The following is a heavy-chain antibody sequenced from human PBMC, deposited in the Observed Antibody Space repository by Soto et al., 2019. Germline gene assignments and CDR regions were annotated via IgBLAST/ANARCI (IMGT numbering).Heavy chain of an antibody. V-gene: IGHV3-9*01. J-gene: IGHJ3*02. CDR1: GLRFGDYA. D-gene: IGHD3-22*01. Sequence: VQLVESGGGLVQPGRSLRLSCAASGLRFGDYAMHWVRRAPGKGLEWVSSITWNSRTIGYADSVKGRFTISRDNARNTLFLQMNSLRPEDTALYYCATDLEVVSGNGAFDMWGQGTMVTVSS. CDR2: ITWNSRTI. CDR3: ATDLEVVSGNGAFDM.